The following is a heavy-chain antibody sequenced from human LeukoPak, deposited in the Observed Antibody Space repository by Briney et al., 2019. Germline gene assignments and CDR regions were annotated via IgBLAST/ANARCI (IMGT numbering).Heavy chain of an antibody. Sequence: SVKVSCKASGGTFCSHAISWVRQAPGQGLEWMGGIIPIFGTANYAQKFQGRVTITADEFTSTAYMELSSLRSEDTAVYYCAREERITMVRGIPNWFDPWGQGTLVTVSS. CDR3: AREERITMVRGIPNWFDP. J-gene: IGHJ5*02. V-gene: IGHV1-69*13. CDR2: IIPIFGTA. D-gene: IGHD3-10*01. CDR1: GGTFCSHA.